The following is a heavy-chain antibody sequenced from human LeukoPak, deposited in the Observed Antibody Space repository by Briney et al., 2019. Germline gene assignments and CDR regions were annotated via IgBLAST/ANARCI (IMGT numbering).Heavy chain of an antibody. CDR3: AREVWYYDFSAMWDYGMDV. CDR2: ISYDGSNK. J-gene: IGHJ6*02. CDR1: GFTFSSYA. V-gene: IGHV3-30*04. Sequence: GRSLRFSCAASGFTFSSYAMHWVRQAPGKGLEWVAVISYDGSNKYYADSVKGRFTISRDNSKNTLYLQMNSLRAEDTAVYYCAREVWYYDFSAMWDYGMDVWGQGTTVTVSS. D-gene: IGHD3-3*01.